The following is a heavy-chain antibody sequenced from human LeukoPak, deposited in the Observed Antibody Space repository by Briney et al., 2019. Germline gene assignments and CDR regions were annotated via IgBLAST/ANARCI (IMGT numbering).Heavy chain of an antibody. CDR2: ISGSGGST. J-gene: IGHJ4*02. CDR3: AKGASGPLRYFDWSTYYFDY. CDR1: GFTFSSYA. V-gene: IGHV3-23*01. D-gene: IGHD3-9*01. Sequence: PVGSLRLSCAASGFTFSSYAMSWVRQAPGKGLEWVSAISGSGGSTYYADSVKGRFTISRDNSKNTLYLQMNSLRAEDTAVYYCAKGASGPLRYFDWSTYYFDYWGQGTLVTVSS.